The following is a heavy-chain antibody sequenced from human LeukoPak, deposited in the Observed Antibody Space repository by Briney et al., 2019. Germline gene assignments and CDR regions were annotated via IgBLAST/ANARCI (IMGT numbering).Heavy chain of an antibody. CDR1: GFTVSSNY. D-gene: IGHD2-15*01. CDR2: IYSGGST. V-gene: IGHV3-66*01. J-gene: IGHJ4*02. CDR3: ARESCSGGSCISLQSHYFDY. Sequence: GGSLRLSCAASGFTVSSNYMSWVRQARGKGLEWDSVIYSGGSTYYADSVKGRFTISRDNSKNTLYLQMNSLRAEDTAVYYCARESCSGGSCISLQSHYFDYWGQGTLVTVSS.